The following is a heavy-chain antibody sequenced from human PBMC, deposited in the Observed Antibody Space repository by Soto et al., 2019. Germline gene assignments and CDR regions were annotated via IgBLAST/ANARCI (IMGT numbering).Heavy chain of an antibody. CDR3: KTVRIAVAGFDY. J-gene: IGHJ4*02. Sequence: ASAKVFCTDSAYTFTTYSMLWVRQAPGQRPEWMVWINAVNGNTKYTQKFQDRVTISKDTSANTAYMELSSLRSEDTAVYFCKTVRIAVAGFDYWGQGTQVTVSS. CDR1: AYTFTTYS. V-gene: IGHV1-3*01. CDR2: INAVNGNT. D-gene: IGHD6-19*01.